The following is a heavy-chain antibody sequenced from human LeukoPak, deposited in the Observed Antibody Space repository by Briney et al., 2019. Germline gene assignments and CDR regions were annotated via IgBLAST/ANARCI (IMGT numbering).Heavy chain of an antibody. CDR3: AREGRSWSGYYPHFDY. CDR2: IKQDGSEK. V-gene: IGHV3-7*01. D-gene: IGHD3/OR15-3a*01. J-gene: IGHJ4*02. CDR1: GFTFSNYW. Sequence: PGGSLRLSCAASGFTFSNYWMSWVRQAPGKGLEWVANIKQDGSEKNYVDFVKGRLTISRDNAKNSLDLQINSLRAEDTAVYYCAREGRSWSGYYPHFDYWGQGTLVTVSS.